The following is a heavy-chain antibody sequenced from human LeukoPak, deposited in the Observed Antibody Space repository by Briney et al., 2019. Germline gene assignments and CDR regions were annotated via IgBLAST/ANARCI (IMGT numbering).Heavy chain of an antibody. D-gene: IGHD3-16*02. CDR1: GGTFGSYA. V-gene: IGHV1-69*05. J-gene: IGHJ4*02. Sequence: SVKVSCKASGGTFGSYAISWVRQAPGQGLEWMGGIIPIFGTANYAQKFQGRVTITTDESTSTAYTELSSLRSEDTAVYYCARANYDYVWGSYRYPDYWGQGTLVTVSS. CDR2: IIPIFGTA. CDR3: ARANYDYVWGSYRYPDY.